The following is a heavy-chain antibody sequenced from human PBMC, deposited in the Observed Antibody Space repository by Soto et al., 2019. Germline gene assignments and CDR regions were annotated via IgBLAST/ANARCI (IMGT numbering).Heavy chain of an antibody. D-gene: IGHD7-27*01. CDR3: AGPVTGEDRDYYYGMDV. CDR1: GGSISSYY. J-gene: IGHJ6*02. CDR2: IYYSGST. Sequence: SETLSLTCTVSGGSISSYYWSWIRQPPGKGLEWIGYIYYSGSTNYNPSLKSRVTISVDTSKNQFSLKLGSLTAADTAVYYCAGPVTGEDRDYYYGMDVWGQGTTVTVSS. V-gene: IGHV4-59*08.